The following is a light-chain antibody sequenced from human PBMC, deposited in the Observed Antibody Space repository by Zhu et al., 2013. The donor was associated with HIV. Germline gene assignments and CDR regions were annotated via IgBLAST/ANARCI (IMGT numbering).Light chain of an antibody. CDR3: QQYGSSPMYS. Sequence: EIVLTQSPGTLSLSPGERATLSCRASQSVSSNYFAWYQQKPGQAPRLLIYGVSSRATGIPDRFSGSGSETDFTLTISRLEPEDFAVYYCQQYGSSPMYSFGQGTKLEIK. CDR2: GVS. J-gene: IGKJ2*01. CDR1: QSVSSNY. V-gene: IGKV3-20*01.